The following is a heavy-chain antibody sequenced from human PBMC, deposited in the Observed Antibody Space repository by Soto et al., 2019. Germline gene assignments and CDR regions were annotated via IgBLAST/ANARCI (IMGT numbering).Heavy chain of an antibody. D-gene: IGHD6-19*01. CDR1: GVSISSYD. CDR2: IYYSGST. V-gene: IGHV4-59*01. Sequence: XGTLSLTCAVSGVSISSYDWSWIRQPPGKGLEWIGYIYYSGSTNYNPSLKSRVTISVDTSKSHFSLKLSSVTAADTAVYYCARDSKAVAGKVFDYWGQGPLVTVSS. CDR3: ARDSKAVAGKVFDY. J-gene: IGHJ4*02.